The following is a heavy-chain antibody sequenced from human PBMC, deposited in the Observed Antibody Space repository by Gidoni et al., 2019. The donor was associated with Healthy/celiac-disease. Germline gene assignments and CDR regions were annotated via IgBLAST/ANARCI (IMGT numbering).Heavy chain of an antibody. CDR1: GGTFSSYA. CDR2: IIPIFGTA. CDR3: ARGREYAIPHHMGSSSWYVYYYYYYGMDV. J-gene: IGHJ6*02. Sequence: QVQLVQSGAEVKKPGSSVKVSCKASGGTFSSYAISWVRQAPGQGLEWMGGIIPIFGTANYAQKFQGRVTITADESTSTAYMELSSLRSEDTAVYYCARGREYAIPHHMGSSSWYVYYYYYYGMDVWGQGTTVTVSS. D-gene: IGHD6-13*01. V-gene: IGHV1-69*01.